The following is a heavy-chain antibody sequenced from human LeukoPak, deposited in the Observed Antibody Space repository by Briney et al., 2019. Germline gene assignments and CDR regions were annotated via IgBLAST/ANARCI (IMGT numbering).Heavy chain of an antibody. D-gene: IGHD5-24*01. CDR3: SRDLRGRDDY. V-gene: IGHV3-64*04. Sequence: GGSLRLSCGASGFTFNNYAMNWVRQTAGKGLEYVSAISPNENRVYYADFVQGRFTISRDNAKNTLYLEMNSLRAEDTAVYYCSRDLRGRDDYWGQGTLVSVSS. CDR2: ISPNENRV. CDR1: GFTFNNYA. J-gene: IGHJ4*02.